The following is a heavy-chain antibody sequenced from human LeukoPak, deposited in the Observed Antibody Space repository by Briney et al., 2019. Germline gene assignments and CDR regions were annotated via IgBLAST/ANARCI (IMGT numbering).Heavy chain of an antibody. CDR1: GGSISSGGYS. Sequence: ASETLSLTCTVSGGSISSGGYSWSWIRQHPGKGLEWTGYIYYSGSTYYNPSLKSRVTISVDTSKNQFSLKLSSVTAADTAVYYCARHSGSYPYYFDYWGQGTLVTVSS. CDR3: ARHSGSYPYYFDY. V-gene: IGHV4-31*03. CDR2: IYYSGST. J-gene: IGHJ4*02. D-gene: IGHD1-26*01.